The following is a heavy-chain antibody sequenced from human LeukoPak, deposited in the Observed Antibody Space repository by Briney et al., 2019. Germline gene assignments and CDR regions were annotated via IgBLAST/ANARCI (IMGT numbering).Heavy chain of an antibody. CDR1: GYTFTGYY. V-gene: IGHV1-2*04. CDR3: ARESCSGGSCYSFGLGAFDI. D-gene: IGHD2-15*01. CDR2: INPNSGGT. J-gene: IGHJ3*02. Sequence: ASVKVSCKASGYTFTGYYMHWVRQAPGQGLESMGWINPNSGGTNYAQKFQGWVTMTRDTSISTAYMELSRLRSDDTAVYYCARESCSGGSCYSFGLGAFDIWGQGTMVTVSS.